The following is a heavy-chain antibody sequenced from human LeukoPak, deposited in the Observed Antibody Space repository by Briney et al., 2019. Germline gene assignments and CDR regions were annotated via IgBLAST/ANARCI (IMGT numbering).Heavy chain of an antibody. CDR1: GGSISSGGYY. V-gene: IGHV4-30-2*01. CDR3: AREARYCSSTSCWGDYYYYYYMDV. CDR2: IYHSGST. J-gene: IGHJ6*03. D-gene: IGHD2-2*01. Sequence: SVTLSLTCTVSGGSISSGGYYWSWIRQPPGKGLEWIGYIYHSGSTYYNPSLKSRVTISVDRSKNQFSLKLSSVTAADTAVYYCAREARYCSSTSCWGDYYYYYYMDVWGKGTTVTVSS.